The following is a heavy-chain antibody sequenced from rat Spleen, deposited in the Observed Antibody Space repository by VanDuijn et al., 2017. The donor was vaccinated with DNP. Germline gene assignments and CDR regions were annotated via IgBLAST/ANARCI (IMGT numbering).Heavy chain of an antibody. CDR3: ARGANWEGNWFAY. Sequence: EVQLVESGGDLVQPGRSLKLSCAASGFTFSDYNMAWVRQAPKKGLEVVATITTSGDRTSYPDSVKGRFTISRDNAKNTLYLQMNSLRSEDTATYYCARGANWEGNWFAYWGQGTLVTVSS. V-gene: IGHV5-7*01. D-gene: IGHD5-1*01. CDR2: ITTSGDRT. J-gene: IGHJ3*01. CDR1: GFTFSDYN.